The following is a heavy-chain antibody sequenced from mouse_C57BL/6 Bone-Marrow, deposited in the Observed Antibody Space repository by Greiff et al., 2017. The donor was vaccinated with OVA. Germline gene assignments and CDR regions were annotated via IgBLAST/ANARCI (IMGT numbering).Heavy chain of an antibody. CDR3: ARRNYYGSSYKAMDY. Sequence: VQLKESGPELVKPGASVKISCKASGYSFTGYYMNWVKQSPEKSLEWIGEINPSTGGTTYNQKFKAKATLTVDKSSSTAYMQLKSLTSEDSAVYYCARRNYYGSSYKAMDYWGQGTSVTVSS. V-gene: IGHV1-42*01. CDR1: GYSFTGYY. J-gene: IGHJ4*01. CDR2: INPSTGGT. D-gene: IGHD1-1*01.